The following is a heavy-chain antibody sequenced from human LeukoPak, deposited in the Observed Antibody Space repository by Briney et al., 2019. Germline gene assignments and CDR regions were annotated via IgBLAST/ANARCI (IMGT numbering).Heavy chain of an antibody. CDR3: ARSRESVDIVATTTPAYAFDI. Sequence: AASVKVSCKASGYTFTSYYMHWVRQAPGQGLEWMGIINPSGGSTSYAQKFQGRVTITTDESTSTAYMELSSLRSEDTAVYYCARSRESVDIVATTTPAYAFDIWGQGTMVTVSS. D-gene: IGHD5-12*01. CDR2: INPSGGST. CDR1: GYTFTSYY. V-gene: IGHV1-46*01. J-gene: IGHJ3*02.